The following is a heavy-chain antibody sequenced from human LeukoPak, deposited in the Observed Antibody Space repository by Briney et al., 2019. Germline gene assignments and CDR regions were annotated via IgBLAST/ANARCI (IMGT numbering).Heavy chain of an antibody. Sequence: GGSLRLSCAASRLTFRTYAVSWVRQAPGKGLEWVSAISGSGGSTYYADSVKGRFTISRDNSKNTLYLQMNSLRAEDTAVYYCAKSEGYCSSTSCPGYFQHWGQGTLVTVSS. D-gene: IGHD2-2*01. J-gene: IGHJ1*01. CDR3: AKSEGYCSSTSCPGYFQH. CDR1: RLTFRTYA. CDR2: ISGSGGST. V-gene: IGHV3-23*01.